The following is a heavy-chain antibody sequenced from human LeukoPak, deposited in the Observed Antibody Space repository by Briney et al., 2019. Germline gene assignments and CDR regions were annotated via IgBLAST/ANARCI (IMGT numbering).Heavy chain of an antibody. Sequence: GGSLRLSCTASGLTFSTSGFNWVRQAPGKGLEWVASIGPTGSDRYHADSIKGRFTISRDNANNFLYLQMNSLRAEDTAVYYCATETNGHHYDHWGQGTLLTVSS. D-gene: IGHD1-14*01. CDR1: GLTFSTSG. CDR2: IGPTGSDR. J-gene: IGHJ4*02. V-gene: IGHV3-21*06. CDR3: ATETNGHHYDH.